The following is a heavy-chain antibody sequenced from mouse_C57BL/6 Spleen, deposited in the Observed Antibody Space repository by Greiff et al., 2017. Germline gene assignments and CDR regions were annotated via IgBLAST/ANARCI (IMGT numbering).Heavy chain of an antibody. CDR2: IYPGDGDT. D-gene: IGHD2-4*01. J-gene: IGHJ1*03. CDR3: ARDYDYYCWYFDV. V-gene: IGHV1-82*01. Sequence: QVQLKQSGPELVKPGASVKISCKASGYAFSSSWMNWVKQRPGKGLEWIGRIYPGDGDTNYNGKFKGKATLTADKSSSTAYMQLSSLTSEDSAVYFCARDYDYYCWYFDVWGTGTTVTVSS. CDR1: GYAFSSSW.